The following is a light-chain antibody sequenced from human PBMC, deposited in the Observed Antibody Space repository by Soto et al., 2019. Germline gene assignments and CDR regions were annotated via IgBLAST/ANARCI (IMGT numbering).Light chain of an antibody. V-gene: IGKV3-11*01. CDR1: QSVSSY. CDR2: DTS. CDR3: QQRTNRPPIT. Sequence: EIVLTQSPATLSLSPGERATLSCRASQSVSSYLAWYQQKPGQAPRLLIFDTSNRATGIPARFSGSGSGTDFTLTISGLEPEDFAVYYCQQRTNRPPITFGQGTRLESK. J-gene: IGKJ5*01.